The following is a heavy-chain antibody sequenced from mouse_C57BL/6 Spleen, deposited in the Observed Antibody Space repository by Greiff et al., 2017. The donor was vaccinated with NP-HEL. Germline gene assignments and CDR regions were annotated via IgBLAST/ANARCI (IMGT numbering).Heavy chain of an antibody. D-gene: IGHD3-1*01. CDR2: IHPNSGST. V-gene: IGHV1-64*01. J-gene: IGHJ2*01. CDR1: GYTFTSYW. CDR3: AKGLGQLHYFDY. Sequence: VQLQQPGAELVKPGASVKLSCKASGYTFTSYWMHWVKQRPGQGLEWIGMIHPNSGSTNYNEKFKSKATLTVDKSSSTAYMQLSSLTSEDSAVYYCAKGLGQLHYFDYWGQGTTLTVSS.